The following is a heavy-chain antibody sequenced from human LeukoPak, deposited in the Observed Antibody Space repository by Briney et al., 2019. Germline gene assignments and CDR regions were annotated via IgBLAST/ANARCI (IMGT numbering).Heavy chain of an antibody. CDR3: ARHRLHRIYYDSSGFHHDAFDI. CDR2: INPNRGGT. V-gene: IGHV1-2*02. J-gene: IGHJ3*02. Sequence: VTVSCXASGYTFTGYYMHWVRQAPGQGREGMGWINPNRGGTNYAQKFQGRGTITRDTAIRTAYMEVSRLRSDDTAVYYCARHRLHRIYYDSSGFHHDAFDIWGRGTMVTVSS. D-gene: IGHD3-22*01. CDR1: GYTFTGYY.